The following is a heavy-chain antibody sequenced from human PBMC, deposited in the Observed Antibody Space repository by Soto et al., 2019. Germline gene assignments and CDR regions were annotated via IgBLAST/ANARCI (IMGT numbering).Heavy chain of an antibody. CDR2: LYDLDGT. Sequence: PGGSLRLSCAAFGFTVSGKKYVAWVRQAPGKGLEWVSALYDLDGTYYADSVKGRFTTSSDSSRTPVYLQMNSLRPDDTAVYSCATWHLQEHAYDIWGQGTMVTVSS. D-gene: IGHD1-1*01. J-gene: IGHJ3*02. CDR1: GFTVSGKKY. CDR3: ATWHLQEHAYDI. V-gene: IGHV3-53*01.